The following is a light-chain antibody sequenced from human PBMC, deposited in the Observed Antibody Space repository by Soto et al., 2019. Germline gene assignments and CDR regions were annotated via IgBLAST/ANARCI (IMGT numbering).Light chain of an antibody. Sequence: SALTQPASVSGSPGQSITLSCTGTSSDVGGYNYVSWYQQHPGKAPKLMIYDVSNRPSGVSNRFSGSKSGNTASLTISGLQAEDEADYYCSSYTSSSLYVFGTGTKLTVL. V-gene: IGLV2-14*01. CDR1: SSDVGGYNY. J-gene: IGLJ1*01. CDR3: SSYTSSSLYV. CDR2: DVS.